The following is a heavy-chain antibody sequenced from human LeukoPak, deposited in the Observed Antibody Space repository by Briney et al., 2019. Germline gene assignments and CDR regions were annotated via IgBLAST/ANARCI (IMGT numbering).Heavy chain of an antibody. D-gene: IGHD3-22*01. CDR2: IYYSGST. J-gene: IGHJ4*02. V-gene: IGHV4-59*12. CDR3: ARGYYDTSGYWLSFFDF. Sequence: SETLSLTCTVSGGSISSYYWSWIRQPPGKGLEWIGYIYYSGSTNYNPSLKGRATISVDTSKNRFSLKLSSVTAADTAVYYCARGYYDTSGYWLSFFDFWGQGTLVTVSS. CDR1: GGSISSYY.